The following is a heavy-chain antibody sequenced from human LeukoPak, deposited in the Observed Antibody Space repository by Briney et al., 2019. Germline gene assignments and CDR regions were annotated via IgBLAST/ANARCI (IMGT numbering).Heavy chain of an antibody. CDR2: IYGGGST. CDR1: GFTVSSNY. J-gene: IGHJ3*02. CDR3: ANAFYYYDSSDYQGLGAFDI. Sequence: GGSLRLSCAASGFTVSSNYMSWVRQAPGKGLERVSVIYGGGSTYYADSVKGRFTISRDTSKNTLYLQMNSLRAEDAAVYYCANAFYYYDSSDYQGLGAFDIWGQGTMVTVSS. D-gene: IGHD3-22*01. V-gene: IGHV3-66*01.